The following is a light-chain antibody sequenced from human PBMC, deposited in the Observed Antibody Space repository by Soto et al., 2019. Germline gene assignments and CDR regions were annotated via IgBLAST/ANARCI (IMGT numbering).Light chain of an antibody. CDR3: SSYTTSNTRQIV. V-gene: IGLV2-14*03. Sequence: QSVLTQPASVSGSPGQSITISCTGTSSDVGGYNYVSWYQHHPGKAPKLIIYDVSNRPSGVSNRISGSKSGNTASLTISGLQPEDEADYYCSSYTTSNTRQIVFGTGTKVTLL. CDR1: SSDVGGYNY. J-gene: IGLJ1*01. CDR2: DVS.